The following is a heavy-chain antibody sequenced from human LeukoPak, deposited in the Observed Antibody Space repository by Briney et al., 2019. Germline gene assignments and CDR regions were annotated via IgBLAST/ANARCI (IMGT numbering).Heavy chain of an antibody. D-gene: IGHD6-19*01. CDR2: IDYSGST. V-gene: IGHV4-39*07. J-gene: IGHJ4*02. CDR3: AREYTLYRSGWFLDY. Sequence: PSETLSLTCTVSGDSITNSLYYWGWIRQPPEKGLEWIGSIDYSGSTYYNPSLKSRATISIDTSKNQFSLKLSSVTAADTAVYYCAREYTLYRSGWFLDYWGQGTVVTVSS. CDR1: GDSITNSLYY.